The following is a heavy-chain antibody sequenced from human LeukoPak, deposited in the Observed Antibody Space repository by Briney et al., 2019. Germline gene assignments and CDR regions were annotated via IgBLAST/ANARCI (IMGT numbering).Heavy chain of an antibody. V-gene: IGHV3-21*01. CDR3: ARDLGAARRFDY. CDR2: ISSSSSYI. CDR1: GFTFSSYS. Sequence: GGSLRLSCAASGFTFSSYSMNWVRQAPGKGLEWVSSISSSSSYIYYADSVKGRFTISRDNAKNSLYLQMNSLRAGDTAVYYCARDLGAARRFDYWGQGTLVTVSS. J-gene: IGHJ4*02. D-gene: IGHD6-6*01.